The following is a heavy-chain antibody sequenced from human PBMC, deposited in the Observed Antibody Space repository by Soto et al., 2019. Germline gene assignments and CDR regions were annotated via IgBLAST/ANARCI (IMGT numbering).Heavy chain of an antibody. V-gene: IGHV3-7*01. CDR2: ITNDGSDR. J-gene: IGHJ5*02. CDR1: GFAFKNYW. CDR3: AREDWYRLDP. D-gene: IGHD2-21*01. Sequence: PGGSLRLSCAAAGFAFKNYWMTWVRQTPGKGLEWVATITNDGSDRYYVDSLKGRVTISRDNAMNSLYPQMNSLRVEDTGLYYCAREDWYRLDPWGQGAQVTVSS.